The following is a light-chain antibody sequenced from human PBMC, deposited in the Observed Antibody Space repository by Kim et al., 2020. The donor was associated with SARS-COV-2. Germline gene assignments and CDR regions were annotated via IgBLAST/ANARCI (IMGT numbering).Light chain of an antibody. J-gene: IGLJ1*01. V-gene: IGLV1-47*01. CDR3: AAWDDSLSGYV. CDR2: RNN. CDR1: SSNIGSNY. Sequence: ELTQQPSASGTPGQRVTISCSGSSSNIGSNYVYWYQQLPGTAPKLLIYRNNQRPSGVPDRFSGSKSGTSASLAISGLRSEDEADYYCAAWDDSLSGYVFGTGTKVTVL.